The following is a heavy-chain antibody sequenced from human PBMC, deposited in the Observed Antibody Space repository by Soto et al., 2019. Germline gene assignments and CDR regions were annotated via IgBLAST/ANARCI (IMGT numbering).Heavy chain of an antibody. V-gene: IGHV4-31*03. CDR1: GGSISIGGYY. Sequence: SETLSLTCTVSGGSISIGGYYWGGIRQQPGKGLEWIGYIYYSGSTYYNPSLKSRVTISVDTSKNQFSLKLSSVTAADTAVYYCARASGNSEFDYWGQGTLVTVPS. CDR2: IYYSGST. CDR3: ARASGNSEFDY. D-gene: IGHD4-4*01. J-gene: IGHJ4*02.